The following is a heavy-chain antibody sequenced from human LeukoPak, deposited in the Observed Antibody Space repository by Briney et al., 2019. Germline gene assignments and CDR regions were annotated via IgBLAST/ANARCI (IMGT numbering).Heavy chain of an antibody. J-gene: IGHJ4*02. V-gene: IGHV3-21*01. CDR2: ISSSSSYI. CDR3: ARGLRGAAAGSDDY. D-gene: IGHD6-13*01. Sequence: GGSLRLSCAASGFTFSSYSMNWVRQAPGKGLEWVSSISSSSSYIYYADSVKGRFTISRDNAKNSLYLQMNSLRAEDTAVYYCARGLRGAAAGSDDYWGQGTLVTVSS. CDR1: GFTFSSYS.